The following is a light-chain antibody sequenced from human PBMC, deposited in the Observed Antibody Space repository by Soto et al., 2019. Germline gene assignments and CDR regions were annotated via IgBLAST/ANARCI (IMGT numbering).Light chain of an antibody. J-gene: IGKJ1*01. Sequence: DIVLTQSPLSLPVAPGEPASISCRSSQSLLHTNGYNFLDWYLQKPGQSPQLLIYLGSNRASGVPDRFGGSGSGTDFTLKISGVEAEDVGIYFCMQALQTRTLGQGTKVDIK. CDR2: LGS. V-gene: IGKV2-28*01. CDR3: MQALQTRT. CDR1: QSLLHTNGYNF.